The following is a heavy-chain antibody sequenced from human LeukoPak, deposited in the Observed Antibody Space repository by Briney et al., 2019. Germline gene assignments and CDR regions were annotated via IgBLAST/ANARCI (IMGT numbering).Heavy chain of an antibody. CDR1: GFTFSTYA. CDR3: ARRSQAAAGRGIDY. D-gene: IGHD6-13*01. Sequence: GSLRLSCAASGFTFSTYAMGWVRQSPGKGLEWIGTMSNSGSTYYNPSLKSRVTISGDTAKNQFSLKLSSVTAADTAVYYCARRSQAAAGRGIDYWGQGTLVTVSS. CDR2: MSNSGST. V-gene: IGHV4-39*01. J-gene: IGHJ4*02.